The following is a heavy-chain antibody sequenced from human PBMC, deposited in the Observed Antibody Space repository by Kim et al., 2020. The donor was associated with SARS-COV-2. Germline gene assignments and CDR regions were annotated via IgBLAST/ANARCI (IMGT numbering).Heavy chain of an antibody. CDR3: AKSGEKAGIVVVIYYYYGMDV. J-gene: IGHJ6*02. Sequence: GGSLRLSCAASGFTFSSYGMHWVRQAPGKGLEWVAVISYDGSNKYYADSVKGRFTISRDNSKNTLYLQMNSLRAEDTAVYYCAKSGEKAGIVVVIYYYYGMDVWGQGTTVTVSS. CDR1: GFTFSSYG. V-gene: IGHV3-30*18. CDR2: ISYDGSNK. D-gene: IGHD3-22*01.